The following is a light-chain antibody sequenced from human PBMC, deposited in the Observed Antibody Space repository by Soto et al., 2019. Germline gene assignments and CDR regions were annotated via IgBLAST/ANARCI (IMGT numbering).Light chain of an antibody. CDR2: GAS. J-gene: IGKJ1*01. CDR3: QQYGSSPPWT. CDR1: QSVSSSY. V-gene: IGKV3-20*01. Sequence: EIVLTQSPGTLSLSPGERATLSCRASQSVSSSYLAWYQQKPGQAPRLLIYGASSRATDIPDRFSGSGSGTDLTLTISRLEPEDFALYYCQQYGSSPPWTFGQGTKVEIK.